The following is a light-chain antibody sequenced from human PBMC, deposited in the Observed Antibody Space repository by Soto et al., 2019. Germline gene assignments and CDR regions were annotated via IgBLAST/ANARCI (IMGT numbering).Light chain of an antibody. CDR2: RSN. Sequence: QSVLTQPPSASGTPGQRVTISCSGSSSNIGSNSVYWYQQLPGTAPKLLIYRSNQRPSGVPDRFSGSKSGTSASLAISGLRSEDEADYHCAAWDDSLSGWVFGGGTKLTVL. CDR1: SSNIGSNS. V-gene: IGLV1-47*01. CDR3: AAWDDSLSGWV. J-gene: IGLJ3*02.